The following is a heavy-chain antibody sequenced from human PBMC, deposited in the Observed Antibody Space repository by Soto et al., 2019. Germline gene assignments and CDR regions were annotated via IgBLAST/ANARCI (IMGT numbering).Heavy chain of an antibody. V-gene: IGHV3-48*02. CDR3: ARDRGFGELVVPNWFDP. D-gene: IGHD3-10*01. CDR2: ISSSSSTI. CDR1: GFTFSSYS. Sequence: GGSLRLSCAASGFTFSSYSMNWVRQAPGKGLEWVSYISSSSSTIYYADSVKGRFTISRDNAKNSLYLQMNSLRDEDTAVYYCARDRGFGELVVPNWFDPWGQGTLVTVSS. J-gene: IGHJ5*02.